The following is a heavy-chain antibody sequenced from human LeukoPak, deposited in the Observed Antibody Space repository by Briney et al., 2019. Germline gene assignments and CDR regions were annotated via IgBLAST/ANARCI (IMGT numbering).Heavy chain of an antibody. CDR3: ARGQYYYDSSGYDY. Sequence: PSETLSLTCAVYGGSFSGYYWSWIRQPPGKGLKWIGEINHSGSTNYNPSLKSRVTISVDTSKNQFSLKLSSVTAADTAVYYCARGQYYYDSSGYDYWGQGTLVTVSS. CDR1: GGSFSGYY. CDR2: INHSGST. D-gene: IGHD3-22*01. V-gene: IGHV4-34*01. J-gene: IGHJ4*02.